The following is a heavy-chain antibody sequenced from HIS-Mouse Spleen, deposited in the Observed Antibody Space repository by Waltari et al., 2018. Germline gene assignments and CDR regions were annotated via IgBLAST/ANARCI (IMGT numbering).Heavy chain of an antibody. CDR1: GGSISSSSYY. Sequence: QLQLQESGPGLVKPSETLSLTCTVSGGSISSSSYYWGWVRQPPGKGLECIGSIYYSGSTYYTPSLKSRVTMSVDTSKNQFSLKLSSVTAADTAVYYCAREIPYSSSWYDWYFDLWGRGTLVTVSS. CDR3: AREIPYSSSWYDWYFDL. D-gene: IGHD6-13*01. J-gene: IGHJ2*01. V-gene: IGHV4-39*07. CDR2: IYYSGST.